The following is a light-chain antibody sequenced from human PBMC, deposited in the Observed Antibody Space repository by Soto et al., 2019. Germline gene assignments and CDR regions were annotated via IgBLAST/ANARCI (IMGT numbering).Light chain of an antibody. CDR2: RAS. CDR3: QQYNKWPYT. Sequence: EIVMTQSPATLSVSPGGSATLSCRASQHVSSNLAWYRQKPGQAPTLLIYRASTRATGIPATFSGSGSGTEFTPTSSSLQPEDFAVSYCQQYNKWPYTFGQGTKLEI. CDR1: QHVSSN. J-gene: IGKJ2*01. V-gene: IGKV3-15*01.